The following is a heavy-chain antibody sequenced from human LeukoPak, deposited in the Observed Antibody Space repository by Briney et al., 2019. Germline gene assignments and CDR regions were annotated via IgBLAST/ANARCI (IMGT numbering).Heavy chain of an antibody. D-gene: IGHD2-15*01. CDR2: IYYSGST. J-gene: IGHJ3*02. CDR3: ARERESGDIVVVVAASDAFDI. Sequence: SETLSLTCTVSGGSISSSSYYWGWIRQPPGKGLEWIGSIYYSGSTYYNPSLKSRVTISVDTSKNQFSLKLSSVTAADTAVYYCARERESGDIVVVVAASDAFDIWGQGTMVTVSS. V-gene: IGHV4-39*07. CDR1: GGSISSSSYY.